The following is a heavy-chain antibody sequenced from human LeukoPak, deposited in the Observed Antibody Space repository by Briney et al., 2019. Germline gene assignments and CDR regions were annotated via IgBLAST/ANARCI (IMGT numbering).Heavy chain of an antibody. CDR1: GYTFTSYG. CDR3: ARERRPYYYGSGSYYYDAFDI. Sequence: ASVKVSCKASGYTFTSYGISWVRQAPGQGLEWMGWISAYNGNTNYAQKLQGRVTMTTDTSTSTAYMELRSLRSDDTAVYYCARERRPYYYGSGSYYYDAFDIWGQGTMVTVSS. V-gene: IGHV1-18*01. CDR2: ISAYNGNT. D-gene: IGHD3-10*01. J-gene: IGHJ3*02.